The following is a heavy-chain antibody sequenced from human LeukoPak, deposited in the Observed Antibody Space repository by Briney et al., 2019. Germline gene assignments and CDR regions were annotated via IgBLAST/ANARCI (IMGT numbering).Heavy chain of an antibody. D-gene: IGHD3-22*01. V-gene: IGHV3-21*01. Sequence: GGSLRLSCAASGFTFSSYSMKWVRQAPGEGLEWVSSISSSSSYIYYADSVKGRFTISRDNAKNSLYLQMNSLRAEDTAVYYCARGPDYYDSSGLDYWGQGTLVTVSS. CDR3: ARGPDYYDSSGLDY. CDR2: ISSSSSYI. J-gene: IGHJ4*02. CDR1: GFTFSSYS.